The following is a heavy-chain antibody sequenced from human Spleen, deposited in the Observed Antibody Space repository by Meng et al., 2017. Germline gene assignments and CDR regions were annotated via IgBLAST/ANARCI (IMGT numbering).Heavy chain of an antibody. CDR2: ISGSGDRT. V-gene: IGHV3-23*01. D-gene: IGHD2/OR15-2a*01. CDR3: VPRTTFYDY. CDR1: GFTFSNSA. Sequence: EGQLLESGGCLVQPGGSLRHSCVVSGFTFSNSAMTWGRQAPGKGLEWVSVISGSGDRTWYADSVKGRFTISRDNSKNTLYLQMNSLRVEDTAIYYCVPRTTFYDYWGQGTLVTVSS. J-gene: IGHJ4*02.